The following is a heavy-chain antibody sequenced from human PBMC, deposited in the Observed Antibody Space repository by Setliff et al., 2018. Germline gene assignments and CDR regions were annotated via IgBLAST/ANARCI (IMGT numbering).Heavy chain of an antibody. CDR1: GSSITSCNW. J-gene: IGHJ5*02. Sequence: PSETLSLTCGVSGSSITSCNWWSWVRQAPGKGLEWVGQIFHSGSTHFNPSLKSRLTMSVDQSKNQFSLRLRSVTAADTAVYYCARLESLGDLSLYGLWFDPWGQGTLVTVSS. D-gene: IGHD3-16*02. V-gene: IGHV4-4*02. CDR3: ARLESLGDLSLYGLWFDP. CDR2: IFHSGST.